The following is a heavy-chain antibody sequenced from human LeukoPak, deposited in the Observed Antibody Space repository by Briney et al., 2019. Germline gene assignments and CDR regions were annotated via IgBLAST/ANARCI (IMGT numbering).Heavy chain of an antibody. D-gene: IGHD3-10*01. Sequence: GRSLRLSCAASGFTFSTHAMHWVRQAPGKGLEWVAAISYDGSDKHYADSVRGRFTSSRDNSKNTLYLQMNSLRDEDTALYYCAKPYYYGSGTYYEYFDYWGQGTLVTVSS. CDR2: ISYDGSDK. J-gene: IGHJ4*02. CDR1: GFTFSTHA. V-gene: IGHV3-30*18. CDR3: AKPYYYGSGTYYEYFDY.